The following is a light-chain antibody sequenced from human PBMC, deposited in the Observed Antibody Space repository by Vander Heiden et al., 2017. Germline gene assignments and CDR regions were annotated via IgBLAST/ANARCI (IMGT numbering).Light chain of an antibody. Sequence: PAAASPSSGKSVTISSTGTSSDIGGYNYVSWYQQHPGKAPQLMIYDVTQRPSGVPDRFSGSKSGNTASLTVSGLQTEDEADYYCSSYAGTNNYLFGGGTKLTVL. V-gene: IGLV2-8*01. CDR2: DVT. CDR3: SSYAGTNNYL. CDR1: SSDIGGYNY. J-gene: IGLJ2*01.